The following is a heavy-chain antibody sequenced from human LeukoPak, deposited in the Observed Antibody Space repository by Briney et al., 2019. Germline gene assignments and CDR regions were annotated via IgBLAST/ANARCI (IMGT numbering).Heavy chain of an antibody. J-gene: IGHJ4*02. CDR2: ISGSGGST. D-gene: IGHD1-14*01. CDR3: AKDSATYIHYFDF. Sequence: GGSLRLSCAASGFTFSTYGMNWVRQAPGKGLEWVSVISGSGGSTYYADPVKGRFTISRDNSKNTLYLHMNSLRAEDTAVYYCAKDSATYIHYFDFWGQGTLVTVSS. V-gene: IGHV3-23*01. CDR1: GFTFSTYG.